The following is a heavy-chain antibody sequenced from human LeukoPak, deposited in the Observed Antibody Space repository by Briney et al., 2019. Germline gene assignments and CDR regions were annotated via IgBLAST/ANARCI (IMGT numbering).Heavy chain of an antibody. Sequence: ASVKASCKASGYTFTSYYMHWVRQAPGQGLEWMGWINPNSGGTNYAQKFQGWVTMTRDTSISTAYMELSRLRSDDTAVYYCARAPRSRDTYGMDVWGQGTTVTVSS. CDR3: ARAPRSRDTYGMDV. V-gene: IGHV1-2*04. J-gene: IGHJ6*02. D-gene: IGHD5-18*01. CDR1: GYTFTSYY. CDR2: INPNSGGT.